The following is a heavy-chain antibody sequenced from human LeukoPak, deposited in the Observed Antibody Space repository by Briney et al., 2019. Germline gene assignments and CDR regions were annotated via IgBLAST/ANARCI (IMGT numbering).Heavy chain of an antibody. Sequence: GGSLRLSCAASGFTFSSYEINWVRQAPGKGLEWASYISSSGSTIYYADSVKGRFIISRDNAKNSLYLQMNSLRAEDTAVYYCARGRFLEWFRANRFDYWGQGTLVTVSS. V-gene: IGHV3-48*03. CDR2: ISSSGSTI. D-gene: IGHD3-3*01. CDR3: ARGRFLEWFRANRFDY. J-gene: IGHJ4*02. CDR1: GFTFSSYE.